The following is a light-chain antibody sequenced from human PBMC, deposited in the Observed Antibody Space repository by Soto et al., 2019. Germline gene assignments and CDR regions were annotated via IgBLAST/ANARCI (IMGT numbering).Light chain of an antibody. CDR2: AAS. J-gene: IGKJ4*01. V-gene: IGKV1-39*01. Sequence: IQMTQYHCGLSASVGDRVTITCRASQSITNYLNWYQHKPGQAPNLLIYAASTLQAGVPSRFRGSGSGTDFTLTISSLQPEDFATYFCQQSNSSPPTFGGGTKVDIK. CDR1: QSITNY. CDR3: QQSNSSPPT.